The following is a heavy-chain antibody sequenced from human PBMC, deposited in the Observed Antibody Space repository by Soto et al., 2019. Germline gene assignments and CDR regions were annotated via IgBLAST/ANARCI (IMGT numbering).Heavy chain of an antibody. J-gene: IGHJ6*02. Sequence: QVQLVQSGDEVRKPGSSVKVSCTASGYIFVNYGIAWVRQAPGQGLEWMGWISPYSGNTNYASKVQGRLTMTKDTPTSTAYIDLGRLKSADTAVYYCAMLDNYVTPTPQDVWRQGNTGTVSS. D-gene: IGHD3-16*01. V-gene: IGHV1-18*01. CDR1: GYIFVNYG. CDR2: ISPYSGNT. CDR3: AMLDNYVTPTPQDV.